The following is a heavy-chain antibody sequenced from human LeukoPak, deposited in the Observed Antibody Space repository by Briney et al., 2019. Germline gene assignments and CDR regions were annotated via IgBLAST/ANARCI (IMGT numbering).Heavy chain of an antibody. CDR2: ISSSSSYI. D-gene: IGHD1-26*01. V-gene: IGHV3-21*01. CDR3: ASGLGAKRNY. J-gene: IGHJ4*02. CDR1: GFTFSSYS. Sequence: PGGSLRLSCAASGFTFSSYSMTWVRQAPGKGLEWVSSISSSSSYIYYADSVKGRFTISRDNAKNSLYLQMNSLRAEDTAVYYCASGLGAKRNYWGQGTLVTVSS.